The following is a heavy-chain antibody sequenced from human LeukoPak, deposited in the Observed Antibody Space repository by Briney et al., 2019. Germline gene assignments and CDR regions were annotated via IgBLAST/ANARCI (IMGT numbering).Heavy chain of an antibody. Sequence: GGSLRLSCAAASGFTFTYFGMHWVRQTPGKGLEWVAVISEDGTEKFYADSVKGQVTISRDNSKNTLYLQMNSLKTEDTAVYYCTTGIVVVVVDAFDIWGQGTMVTVSS. D-gene: IGHD2-15*01. CDR3: TTGIVVVVVDAFDI. CDR2: ISEDGTEK. J-gene: IGHJ3*02. CDR1: GFTFTYFG. V-gene: IGHV3-30*03.